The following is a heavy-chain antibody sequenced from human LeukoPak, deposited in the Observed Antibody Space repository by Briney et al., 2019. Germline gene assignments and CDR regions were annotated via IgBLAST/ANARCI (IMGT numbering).Heavy chain of an antibody. J-gene: IGHJ3*02. CDR3: ARAGYDSSQDAFDI. CDR2: ISAYNGNT. V-gene: IGHV1-18*01. CDR1: GYTFTSYG. D-gene: IGHD3-22*01. Sequence: ASVKVSCKASGYTFTSYGISWVRQAPGQGLEWMGWISAYNGNTNYAQKLQGRVTMTTDTSTSTAYMELRSLRSEDTAVYYCARAGYDSSQDAFDIWGQGTMVTVSS.